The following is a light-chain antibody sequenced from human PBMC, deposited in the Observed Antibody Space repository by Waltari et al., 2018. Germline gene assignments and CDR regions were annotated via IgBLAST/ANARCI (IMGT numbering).Light chain of an antibody. V-gene: IGKV2-30*01. CDR1: QSLVVSDGTTY. CDR3: MQGTHWPYT. Sequence: DAVLTQSPLSLPVTLGQPASTSCRSSQSLVVSDGTTYLNWFQQRPGQSPRRLIYKVSNRDSGVPDRFSGSASGTDFTLKISRVEAEDVGVYYCMQGTHWPYTFGQGTRLEIK. J-gene: IGKJ2*01. CDR2: KVS.